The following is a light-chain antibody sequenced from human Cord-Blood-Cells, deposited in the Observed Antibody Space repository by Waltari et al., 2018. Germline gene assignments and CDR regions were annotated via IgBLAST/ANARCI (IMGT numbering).Light chain of an antibody. V-gene: IGLV2-23*02. Sequence: QSALTQPASMSGSPGQSTTISCTGTSSDVGSYNLVSWYQQHPGKAPKLMIYEVSKRPSGVSNRFSGSKSGNTASLTISGLQAEDEADYYCCSYAGSSCYVFGTGTKVTVL. CDR1: SSDVGSYNL. CDR3: CSYAGSSCYV. CDR2: EVS. J-gene: IGLJ1*01.